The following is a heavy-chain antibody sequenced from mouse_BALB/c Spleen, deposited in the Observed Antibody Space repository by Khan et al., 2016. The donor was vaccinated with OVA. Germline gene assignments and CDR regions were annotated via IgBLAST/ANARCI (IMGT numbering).Heavy chain of an antibody. CDR3: ARRGLRWDFDY. Sequence: QIQLVQSGAELAKPGAPVKMSCKASGYTFINYWILWVKQRPGQGLEWIGYINPSTGYTEYNQNFKDKATLTADKSSSTAYMQLSSLTSEDSAVYYCARRGLRWDFDYWAKAPLSQSPQ. V-gene: IGHV1-7*01. CDR1: GYTFINYW. J-gene: IGHJ2*01. CDR2: INPSTGYT. D-gene: IGHD1-1*01.